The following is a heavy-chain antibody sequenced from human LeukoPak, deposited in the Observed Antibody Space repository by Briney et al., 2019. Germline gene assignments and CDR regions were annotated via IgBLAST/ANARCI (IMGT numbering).Heavy chain of an antibody. J-gene: IGHJ5*02. Sequence: SETLSLTCTVSGGSISNYYWSWIRQPPGKGLEWIGYIYYSGSTNYNPSLKSRVTISVDTSKNQFSLKLSSVTAADTAVYYCARVVVVPAAICGWFDPWGQGTLVTVSS. D-gene: IGHD2-2*01. CDR2: IYYSGST. V-gene: IGHV4-59*01. CDR3: ARVVVVPAAICGWFDP. CDR1: GGSISNYY.